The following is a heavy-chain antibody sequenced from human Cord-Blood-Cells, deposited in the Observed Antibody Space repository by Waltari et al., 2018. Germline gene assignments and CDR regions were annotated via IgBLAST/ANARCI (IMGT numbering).Heavy chain of an antibody. D-gene: IGHD4-17*01. V-gene: IGHV1-46*01. CDR3: AMRYTSVTRNLFDP. CDR2: IKPCGGSK. CDR1: GYTFTSYN. J-gene: IGHJ5*02. Sequence: QVQLVQSGAEVKKPGASVKVSCKASGYTFTSYNMHWVRQPPGQGVEGIGRIKPCGGSKSYAKKVQGRVIMPRVTSTSHVYMGLGSLRSEATSVYYCAMRYTSVTRNLFDPWGQGTLVTVSS.